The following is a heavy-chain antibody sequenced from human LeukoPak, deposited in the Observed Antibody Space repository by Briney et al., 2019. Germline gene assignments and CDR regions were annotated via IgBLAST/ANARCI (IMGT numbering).Heavy chain of an antibody. CDR1: GFTFSSYA. CDR3: AKDITGGRSSPYFDS. D-gene: IGHD1-14*01. V-gene: IGHV3-23*01. CDR2: ISGSGDST. J-gene: IGHJ4*02. Sequence: GGSLRLSCAASGFTFSSYAMSWVRQAPGKGLEWVSAISGSGDSTYYGDSVKGRFTISRDNAKNSLYLQMNSLRDEDTALYYCAKDITGGRSSPYFDSWGQGTLVTVSS.